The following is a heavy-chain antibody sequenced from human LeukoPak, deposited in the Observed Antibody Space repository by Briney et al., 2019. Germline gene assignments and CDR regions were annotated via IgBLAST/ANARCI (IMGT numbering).Heavy chain of an antibody. CDR1: GYTFTSYG. CDR2: ISAYNGNT. D-gene: IGHD5-18*01. CDR3: ARGSGYSYAYWNWFDP. J-gene: IGHJ5*02. Sequence: ASVKVSCKASGYTFTSYGISWVRQAPGQGLEWMGWISAYNGNTNHAQKLQGRVTMTTDTSTSTAYMELRSLRSDDTAVYYCARGSGYSYAYWNWFDPWGQGTLVTVSS. V-gene: IGHV1-18*01.